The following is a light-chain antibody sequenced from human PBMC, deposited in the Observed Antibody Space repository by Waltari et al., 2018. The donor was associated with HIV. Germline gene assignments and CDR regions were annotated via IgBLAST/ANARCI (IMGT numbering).Light chain of an antibody. J-gene: IGLJ2*01. CDR2: GNT. CDR3: QSYDSSLSASV. CDR1: RSNIGAGYD. V-gene: IGLV1-40*01. Sequence: QSVLTQPPSVSGAPGQRVTISCTGSRSNIGAGYDVHWYQQLPGTAPKLLIYGNTNRPSGVPDRFSGSKSGTSASLAITGLQAEDEADYYCQSYDSSLSASVFGEGTKLT.